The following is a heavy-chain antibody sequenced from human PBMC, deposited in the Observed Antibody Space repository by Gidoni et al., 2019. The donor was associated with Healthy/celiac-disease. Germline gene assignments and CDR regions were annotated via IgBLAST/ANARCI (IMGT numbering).Heavy chain of an antibody. V-gene: IGHV3-23*01. J-gene: IGHJ4*02. D-gene: IGHD2-21*02. CDR1: GFTFSRYA. Sequence: EVQLLESGGGLVQPGGSLGLPCAASGFTFSRYAMSWVRQAPGKGLEWVSAISGSGGSTYYADSVKGRFTISRDNSKNTLYLQMNSLRAEDTAVYYCAKVLCGGDCYSAYFDYWGQGTLVTVSS. CDR2: ISGSGGST. CDR3: AKVLCGGDCYSAYFDY.